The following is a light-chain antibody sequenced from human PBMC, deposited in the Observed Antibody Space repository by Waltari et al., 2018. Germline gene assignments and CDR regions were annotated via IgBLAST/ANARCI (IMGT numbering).Light chain of an antibody. V-gene: IGLV4-69*01. CDR3: QTGGHGTWV. CDR1: SGHTSNV. CDR2: VYSDGSH. J-gene: IGLJ3*02. Sequence: QLVLTQSPSASASLGASVKLTCTLSSGHTSNVIAWHQQQPEKGPRYLMKVYSDGSHSKGDGTPDRFSGSSSGAERYLTISSVQSGDEADYYCQTGGHGTWVFGGGTKLTVL.